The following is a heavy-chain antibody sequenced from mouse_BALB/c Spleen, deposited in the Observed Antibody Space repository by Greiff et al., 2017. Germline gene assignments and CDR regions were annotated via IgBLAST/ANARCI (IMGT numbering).Heavy chain of an antibody. Sequence: QVQLQQSGAELMKPGASVKISCKATGYTFSSYWIEWVKQRPGHGLEWIGEILPGSGSTNYNEKFKGKATFTADTSSNTAYMQLSSLTSEDSAVYYCASTVVATDYFDYWGQGTTLTVSS. CDR1: GYTFSSYW. CDR2: ILPGSGST. J-gene: IGHJ2*01. CDR3: ASTVVATDYFDY. D-gene: IGHD1-1*01. V-gene: IGHV1-9*01.